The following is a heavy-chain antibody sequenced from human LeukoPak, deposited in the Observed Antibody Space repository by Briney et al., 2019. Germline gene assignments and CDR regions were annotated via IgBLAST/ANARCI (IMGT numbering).Heavy chain of an antibody. J-gene: IGHJ4*02. CDR1: GGSISSHY. CDR3: ASMDSSGWPFDY. V-gene: IGHV4-59*11. D-gene: IGHD6-19*01. Sequence: PSETLSLTCTVSGGSISSHYWSWIRQPPGKGLEWIGYIYYSGSTNYNPSLKSRVTISVDTSKNQFSLKLSSVTAADTAVYYCASMDSSGWPFDYWGQGTLVTVSS. CDR2: IYYSGST.